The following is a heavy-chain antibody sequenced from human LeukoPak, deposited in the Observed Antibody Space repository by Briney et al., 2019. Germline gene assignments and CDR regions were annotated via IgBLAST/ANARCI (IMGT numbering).Heavy chain of an antibody. CDR3: GRDVNWNQIDY. D-gene: IGHD1-20*01. Sequence: GGSLRLSCAASGFTFNNHWMHWVRQAPGKGLVWISRINTDGRTTDYADSVKGRFTISRDNAKNTLYQQMNSLRAEDTAVYYCGRDVNWNQIDYWGQGSLVTVSS. V-gene: IGHV3-74*01. J-gene: IGHJ4*02. CDR1: GFTFNNHW. CDR2: INTDGRTT.